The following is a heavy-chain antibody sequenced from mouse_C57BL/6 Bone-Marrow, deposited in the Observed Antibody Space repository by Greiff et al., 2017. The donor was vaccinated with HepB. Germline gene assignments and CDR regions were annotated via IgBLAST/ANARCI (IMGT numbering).Heavy chain of an antibody. Sequence: VQLQQSGAELVRPGASVKLSCKASGYTFTDYYINWVKQRPGQGLAWIARIYPGSGNTYYNEKFKGKATLTAEKSSSTAYMQRSSLTSEDSAVYFCARGGLDRLRLETFDYWGQGTTLTVSS. CDR3: ARGGLDRLRLETFDY. J-gene: IGHJ2*01. V-gene: IGHV1-76*01. CDR1: GYTFTDYY. D-gene: IGHD2-4*01. CDR2: IYPGSGNT.